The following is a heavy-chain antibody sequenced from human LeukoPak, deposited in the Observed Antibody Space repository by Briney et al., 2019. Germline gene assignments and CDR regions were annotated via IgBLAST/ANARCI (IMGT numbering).Heavy chain of an antibody. Sequence: ASVKVSCKASGYTFTGYYMHWVRQAPGQGLEWMGWINPNSGGTNCAQKFQGRVTMTRDTSISTAYMELSRLRSDDTAVYYCARGGITMVRGVIVMSYWFDPWGQGTLVTVSS. CDR1: GYTFTGYY. V-gene: IGHV1-2*02. D-gene: IGHD3-10*01. J-gene: IGHJ5*02. CDR3: ARGGITMVRGVIVMSYWFDP. CDR2: INPNSGGT.